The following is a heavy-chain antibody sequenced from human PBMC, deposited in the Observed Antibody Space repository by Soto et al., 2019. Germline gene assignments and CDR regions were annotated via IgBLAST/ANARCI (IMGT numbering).Heavy chain of an antibody. Sequence: QVQLVQSGAEVKKPGASVKVSCKASGYTFTSYGISWVRQAPGQGLEWMGWISAYNGNTNYAQKLQGRVTMTTDTSTSTASMALRRLRSDGTAVYYCASSLLVGYGLEGESDWGQGTLVTVSS. V-gene: IGHV1-18*01. CDR3: ASSLLVGYGLEGESD. D-gene: IGHD5-18*01. CDR2: ISAYNGNT. J-gene: IGHJ4*02. CDR1: GYTFTSYG.